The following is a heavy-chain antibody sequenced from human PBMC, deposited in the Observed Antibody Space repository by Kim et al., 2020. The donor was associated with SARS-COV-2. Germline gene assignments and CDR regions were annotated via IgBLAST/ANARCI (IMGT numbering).Heavy chain of an antibody. CDR1: GYTFTSYG. CDR2: ISAYNGNT. D-gene: IGHD6-6*01. J-gene: IGHJ4*02. Sequence: ASVKVSCKASGYTFTSYGISWVRQAPGQGLEWMGWISAYNGNTNYAQKLQGRVTMTTDTSTSTAYMELRSLRSDDTAVYYCARGSSQLVLKRPLFYFDYWGQGTLVTVSS. V-gene: IGHV1-18*01. CDR3: ARGSSQLVLKRPLFYFDY.